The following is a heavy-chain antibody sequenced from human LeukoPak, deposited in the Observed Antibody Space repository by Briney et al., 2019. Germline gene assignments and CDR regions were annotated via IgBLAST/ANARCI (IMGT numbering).Heavy chain of an antibody. CDR1: GFTFSNYA. D-gene: IGHD1-26*01. Sequence: GGFLRLSCAASGFTFSNYAMGWVRQAPGKGLEWVSAISGSDSNTYYADSVKGRFTISRDNSKNTLYLQMNSLRADDTAVYYCAKRSQWVGATSHFDYWGQGTLVTVSS. V-gene: IGHV3-23*01. CDR3: AKRSQWVGATSHFDY. J-gene: IGHJ4*02. CDR2: ISGSDSNT.